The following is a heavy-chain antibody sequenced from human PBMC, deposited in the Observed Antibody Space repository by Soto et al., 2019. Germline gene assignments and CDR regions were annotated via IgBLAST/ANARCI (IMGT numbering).Heavy chain of an antibody. Sequence: QVQLVQSGPDLKKPGASVKVSCNSSGFSFTSYGFSWVRQAPGEGLEWMGWVSAHNGYTTYAQKFMGRVTMTTDPSTNPVYMGLRSLTSYDTAVYDCGRAGRSVAVALCDSWGQGTLVTVSS. CDR3: GRAGRSVAVALCDS. J-gene: IGHJ4*02. D-gene: IGHD6-19*01. V-gene: IGHV1-18*01. CDR2: VSAHNGYT. CDR1: GFSFTSYG.